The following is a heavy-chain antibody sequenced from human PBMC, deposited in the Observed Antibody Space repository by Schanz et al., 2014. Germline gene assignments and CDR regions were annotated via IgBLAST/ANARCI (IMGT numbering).Heavy chain of an antibody. CDR2: IYYSGGT. J-gene: IGHJ4*02. CDR1: GFTFTNYA. D-gene: IGHD6-6*01. V-gene: IGHV4-31*02. CDR3: ARDRLAAQGIDS. Sequence: VQLLESGGGLVQPGGSLRLSCAASGFTFTNYAMSWVRQHPGKGLEWVGYIYYSGGTYYSPSLKSRVSISLDTSKNQFSLNLSSVTAADTAVYYCARDRLAAQGIDSWGQGTLVTVSS.